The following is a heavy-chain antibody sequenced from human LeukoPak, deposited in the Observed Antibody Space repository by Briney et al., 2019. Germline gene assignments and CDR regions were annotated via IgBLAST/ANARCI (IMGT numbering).Heavy chain of an antibody. CDR1: NGSISSYH. V-gene: IGHV4-4*09. CDR3: ARELAVAGVLGYYYYGMDV. CDR2: ILTSGTT. J-gene: IGHJ6*02. D-gene: IGHD6-19*01. Sequence: SKTLSLTCTVSNGSISSYHWSWVRQPPGEGLEWIGYILTSGTTNYNPSLKSRLTISVDTSKNHFSLKLSSVTAADTAVYYCARELAVAGVLGYYYYGMDVWGQGTTVTVSS.